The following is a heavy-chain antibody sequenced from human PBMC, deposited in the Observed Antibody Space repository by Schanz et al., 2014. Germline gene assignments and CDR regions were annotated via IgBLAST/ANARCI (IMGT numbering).Heavy chain of an antibody. CDR2: VKSKADGGTT. CDR3: AAGPRGWATYDDFDM. D-gene: IGHD3-10*01. CDR1: GFTFSNAW. Sequence: VQLVESGGGLVKPGGSLRLSCGASGFTFSNAWMTWVRQAQGKGLEWVGRVKSKADGGTTAYAAPVEGRFTVSRDDSKNMLYLLRDRLKSEDTAVYYCAAGPRGWATYDDFDMWGQGTRVTVSS. J-gene: IGHJ3*02. V-gene: IGHV3-15*01.